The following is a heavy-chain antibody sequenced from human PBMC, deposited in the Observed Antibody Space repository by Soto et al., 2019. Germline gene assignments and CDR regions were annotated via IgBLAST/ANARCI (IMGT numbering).Heavy chain of an antibody. CDR1: GASISSYY. J-gene: IGHJ4*02. Sequence: WETLSLTCTVSGASISSYYWSWFRPPPGKGLEWIGYMYYSGNTNYNPSLKSRVTISVDTSKNQFSLKLTSVTAADTAVYYCARAAWSSSWYFDYWGQGTPVTVSP. D-gene: IGHD6-13*01. V-gene: IGHV4-59*01. CDR2: MYYSGNT. CDR3: ARAAWSSSWYFDY.